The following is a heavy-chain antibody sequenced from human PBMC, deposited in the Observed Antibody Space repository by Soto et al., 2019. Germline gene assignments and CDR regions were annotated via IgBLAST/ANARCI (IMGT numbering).Heavy chain of an antibody. CDR2: INPNSGGT. V-gene: IGHV1-2*02. D-gene: IGHD5-12*01. Sequence: ASVKVSCKASGYTFTDYYMHWVRQAPGQGLEWMGWINPNSGGTNYAQNFQGRVTMTRDTSISTAYMELSRLRSDDTAVYYCTSGGYSGYDPFDYWGQGTLVTVSS. J-gene: IGHJ4*02. CDR1: GYTFTDYY. CDR3: TSGGYSGYDPFDY.